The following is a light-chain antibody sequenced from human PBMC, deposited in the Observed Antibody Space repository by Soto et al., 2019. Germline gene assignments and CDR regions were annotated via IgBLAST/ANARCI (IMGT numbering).Light chain of an antibody. CDR1: QTISTY. V-gene: IGKV1-39*01. Sequence: DIQMTQSPSSLSASVGDRVTITCRASQTISTYLNWYQQKPGEAPKLLIYAASKLQSGVPSRFSGSGSGTDLTLTISSRQPEDFATYYCQQSHGIPYTFGQGTKLENK. J-gene: IGKJ2*01. CDR2: AAS. CDR3: QQSHGIPYT.